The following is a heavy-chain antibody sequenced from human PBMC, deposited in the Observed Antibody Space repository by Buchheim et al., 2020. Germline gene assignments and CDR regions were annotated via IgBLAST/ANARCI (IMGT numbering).Heavy chain of an antibody. D-gene: IGHD6-6*01. CDR3: ARDRVGYSSSYYLIDY. CDR2: IWYDGSNK. Sequence: QVQLVESGGGVVQPGRSLRLSCAASGFTFSSYGMHWVRQAPGKGLEWVAVIWYDGSNKYYADSVKGRFTISRDNSKNTLYLQMNILRAKDTAVYYCARDRVGYSSSYYLIDYWGQGTL. CDR1: GFTFSSYG. V-gene: IGHV3-33*01. J-gene: IGHJ4*02.